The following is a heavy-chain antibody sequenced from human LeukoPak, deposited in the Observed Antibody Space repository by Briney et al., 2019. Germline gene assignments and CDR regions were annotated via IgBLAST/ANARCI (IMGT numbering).Heavy chain of an antibody. V-gene: IGHV4-59*01. D-gene: IGHD5-12*01. CDR2: IYYSGST. CDR1: GGSISSYY. CDR3: ARDHLRGYSGRPAGYFDY. Sequence: PSETLSLTCTVSGGSISSYYWSWIRQPPGKGLEWIGYIYYSGSTNYNPSLKSRVTISVDTSKNQFSLKLSSVTAADTAVYYCARDHLRGYSGRPAGYFDYWGQGTLVTVSS. J-gene: IGHJ4*02.